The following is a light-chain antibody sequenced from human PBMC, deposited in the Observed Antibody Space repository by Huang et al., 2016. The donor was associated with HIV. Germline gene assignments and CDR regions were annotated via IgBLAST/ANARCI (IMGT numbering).Light chain of an antibody. CDR3: HQYNTYPCT. V-gene: IGKV1-5*01. CDR2: SAS. CDR1: QSIRSW. Sequence: DIHMTQSPSTLSASVGDRVTITCRASQSIRSWLAWYQQKPGKAPKILIYSASSLESWVPSRFSGSGSGTEFTLTISSLQSDDFATYYCHQYNTYPCTFGQGTKLEI. J-gene: IGKJ2*02.